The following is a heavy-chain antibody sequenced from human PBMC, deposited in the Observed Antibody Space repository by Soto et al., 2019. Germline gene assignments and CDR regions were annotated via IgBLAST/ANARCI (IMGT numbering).Heavy chain of an antibody. CDR2: ISDSGSS. V-gene: IGHV4-59*01. Sequence: SETLSLTCTVSGGSISTYRWSWIRQPPGKGLEWIGDISDSGSSNYNPSLKSRVTLSVDPSKNQFSLKVTSVTTADTAVYYCAAALPPWELGGYSFDYWGQGTLVTVSS. D-gene: IGHD1-26*01. CDR3: AAALPPWELGGYSFDY. CDR1: GGSISTYR. J-gene: IGHJ4*02.